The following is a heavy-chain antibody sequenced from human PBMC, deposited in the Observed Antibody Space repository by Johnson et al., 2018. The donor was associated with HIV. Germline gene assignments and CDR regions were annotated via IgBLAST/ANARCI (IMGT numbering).Heavy chain of an antibody. D-gene: IGHD6-6*01. CDR2: IANDGRNK. CDR3: AKVHIAARWSDAFDI. CDR1: GFTFSSYS. V-gene: IGHV3-30*04. Sequence: QVQLVESGGGLVQPGGSLRLSCAASGFTFSSYSMHWVRQAPGKGLEWVAGIANDGRNKYYADSVKGGFTISRDNSKNTLFLQMNSLRAEDTAVYFCAKVHIAARWSDAFDIWGQGTMVTVSS. J-gene: IGHJ3*02.